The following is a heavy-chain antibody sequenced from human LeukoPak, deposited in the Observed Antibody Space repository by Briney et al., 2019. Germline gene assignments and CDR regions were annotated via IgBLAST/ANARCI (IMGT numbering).Heavy chain of an antibody. CDR1: GGSINSYY. V-gene: IGHV4-4*07. J-gene: IGHJ4*02. D-gene: IGHD4-23*01. Sequence: SETLSLTCTVSGGSINSYYWSWIRQPAGKGLEWIGRIYSSGSTNYNPSLKSRVSMSVDTSKNQFSLELTSVTAADTAVYYCARGGKATVVTMWGQGILVTVSS. CDR3: ARGGKATVVTM. CDR2: IYSSGST.